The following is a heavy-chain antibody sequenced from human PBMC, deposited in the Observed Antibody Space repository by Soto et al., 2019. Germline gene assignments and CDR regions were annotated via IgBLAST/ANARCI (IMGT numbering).Heavy chain of an antibody. CDR3: ARVGSGIAVRPFDY. CDR1: GGSLSSGDSY. D-gene: IGHD6-19*01. CDR2: IYYSGST. Sequence: TSETLSLTCTVSGGSLSSGDSYWSWIRQLPGKGLEWIGYIYYSGSTYYNPSLKSRVTISLDTSKNQFSLKLSSVTAADTAVYYCARVGSGIAVRPFDYWGQGTLVTVSS. V-gene: IGHV4-30-4*01. J-gene: IGHJ4*02.